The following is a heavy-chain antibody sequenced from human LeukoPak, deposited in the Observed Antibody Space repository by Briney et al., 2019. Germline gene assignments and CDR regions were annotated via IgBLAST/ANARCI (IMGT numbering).Heavy chain of an antibody. J-gene: IGHJ4*02. D-gene: IGHD2-2*01. CDR3: ARDQGSTSRGIDY. CDR1: GFTFSSYW. Sequence: GGSLRLSCAASGFTFSSYWMHWVRQAPGKGLAWVSRIYSDGNTTNYADSVKGRFTISRDNAKNTLYLQMNSLRAEDTAVYYCARDQGSTSRGIDYWGQGTLVTVSS. V-gene: IGHV3-74*01. CDR2: IYSDGNTT.